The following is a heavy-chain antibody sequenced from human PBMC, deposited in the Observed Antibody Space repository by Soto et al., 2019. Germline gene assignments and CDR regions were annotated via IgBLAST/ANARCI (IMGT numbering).Heavy chain of an antibody. CDR2: IYHSGST. CDR3: ARETTLSRGGWFDP. V-gene: IGHV4-30-2*01. D-gene: IGHD3-10*01. CDR1: GGSISSGGYS. J-gene: IGHJ5*02. Sequence: SETLSLTCAVSGGSISSGGYSWSWIRQPPGKGLEWIGYIYHSGSTYYNPSLKSRVTISVDRSKNQFSLKLSSVTAADTAVYYCARETTLSRGGWFDPWGQGTLVTVSS.